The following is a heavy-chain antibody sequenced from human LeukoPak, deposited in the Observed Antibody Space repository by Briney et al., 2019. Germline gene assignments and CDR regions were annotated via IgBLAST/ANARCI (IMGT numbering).Heavy chain of an antibody. Sequence: GESLKISCKGSGYSYTSYWIGWVRQMPGKGLEWIGIIYPGDSDTRYSPSFQGQVTISADKSISTAYLQWSSLKASDTAMYYCASTGSGSYLVPTYWGQGTLVTVSS. CDR1: GYSYTSYW. J-gene: IGHJ4*02. CDR2: IYPGDSDT. V-gene: IGHV5-51*01. CDR3: ASTGSGSYLVPTY. D-gene: IGHD1-26*01.